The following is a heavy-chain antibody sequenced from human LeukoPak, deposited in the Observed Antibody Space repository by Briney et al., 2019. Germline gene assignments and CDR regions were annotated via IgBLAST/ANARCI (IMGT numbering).Heavy chain of an antibody. V-gene: IGHV1-69*13. CDR3: ARDSEVDTAMPNPNWFDP. CDR2: IIPIFGTA. CDR1: GGTFSSYA. Sequence: ASVKVSCKASGGTFSSYAISWVRQGPGQGLEWMGGIIPIFGTANYAHKFQGRVTITADESTSTAYMELSSLRSEDTAVYYCARDSEVDTAMPNPNWFDPWGQGTLVTVSS. D-gene: IGHD5-18*01. J-gene: IGHJ5*02.